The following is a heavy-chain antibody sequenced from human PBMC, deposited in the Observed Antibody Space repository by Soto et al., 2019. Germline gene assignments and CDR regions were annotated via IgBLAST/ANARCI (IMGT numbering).Heavy chain of an antibody. CDR2: IWYDGSNK. Sequence: GGSLRLSCAASGFTFSSYGMHWVRQAPGKGLEWVAVIWYDGSNKYYADSVKGRFTISRDNSKNTLYLQMNSLRAEDTAVYYCAREDYYGSGSYLNCYDYWGQGTLVTVSS. CDR3: AREDYYGSGSYLNCYDY. J-gene: IGHJ4*02. V-gene: IGHV3-33*01. D-gene: IGHD3-10*01. CDR1: GFTFSSYG.